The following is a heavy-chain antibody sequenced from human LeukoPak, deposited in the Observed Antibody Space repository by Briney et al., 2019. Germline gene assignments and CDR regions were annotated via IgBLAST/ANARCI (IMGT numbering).Heavy chain of an antibody. CDR1: GFTFSDYG. CDR3: ARGGLGYYDSSGYHSSFDY. V-gene: IGHV3-33*01. J-gene: IGHJ4*02. CDR2: IWYDGSDK. D-gene: IGHD3-22*01. Sequence: GGSLRLSCAASGFTFSDYGMHWVRQAPGTGLEWVAVIWYDGSDKYYTDSVKGRCTISRDNSKNTLYLKMNSLRAEDTAVYYCARGGLGYYDSSGYHSSFDYWGQGTLVTVSS.